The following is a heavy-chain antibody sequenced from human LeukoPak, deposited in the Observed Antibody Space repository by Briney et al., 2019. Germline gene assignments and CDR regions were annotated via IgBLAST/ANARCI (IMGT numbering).Heavy chain of an antibody. CDR2: IIPIFGTA. CDR1: GGTFSSYA. Sequence: APVKVSCKASGGTFSSYAISRVRQAPGQGLEWMGGIIPIFGTANDTQKVQGRVTITTDESTSTAYMELSSVRSEDTAVYYCASGAGGYSYGSYYYYYRDVWGKGTTVTVSS. CDR3: ASGAGGYSYGSYYYYYRDV. D-gene: IGHD5-18*01. J-gene: IGHJ6*03. V-gene: IGHV1-69*05.